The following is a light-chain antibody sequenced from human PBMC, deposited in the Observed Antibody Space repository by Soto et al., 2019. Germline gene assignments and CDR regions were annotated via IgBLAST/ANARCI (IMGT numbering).Light chain of an antibody. Sequence: DIQMTQSPSSLSASVGDRVTITCLASQSISSYLNWYQQKPGKETKLLIYAVSILQRGVPSRVSGSGSGTDFALTICSLQPEDFATYDCQQSYSTPRTFGQGTKVDIK. V-gene: IGKV1-39*01. CDR3: QQSYSTPRT. J-gene: IGKJ1*01. CDR1: QSISSY. CDR2: AVS.